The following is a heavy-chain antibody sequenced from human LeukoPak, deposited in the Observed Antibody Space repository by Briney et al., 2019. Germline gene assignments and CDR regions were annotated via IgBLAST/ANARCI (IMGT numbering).Heavy chain of an antibody. J-gene: IGHJ4*02. V-gene: IGHV1-69*04. CDR3: ARDLGSGYSYGYNY. D-gene: IGHD5-18*01. CDR1: GGTFNNYV. Sequence: EASVKVSCKTSGGTFNNYVFSWVRQAPGQGLEWMGRIIPHSDVTNYAQKFEDRVTITADKSTNTVYMELSSLRSEDTAVYYCARDLGSGYSYGYNYWGQGTLVTVSS. CDR2: IIPHSDVT.